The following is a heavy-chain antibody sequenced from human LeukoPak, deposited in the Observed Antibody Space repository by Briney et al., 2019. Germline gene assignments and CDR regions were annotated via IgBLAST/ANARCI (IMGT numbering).Heavy chain of an antibody. V-gene: IGHV5-51*01. CDR3: ARHQTTVSPSGAFDI. D-gene: IGHD4-17*01. Sequence: GESLKISCKGSGYNFNSYWIGWVRQMPGKGLEWMGIIYPGDSDTRYSPSFQGQVTISADKSISTAYLQWSSLKASDTAMYYCARHQTTVSPSGAFDIWGQGTMVTVSS. CDR2: IYPGDSDT. J-gene: IGHJ3*02. CDR1: GYNFNSYW.